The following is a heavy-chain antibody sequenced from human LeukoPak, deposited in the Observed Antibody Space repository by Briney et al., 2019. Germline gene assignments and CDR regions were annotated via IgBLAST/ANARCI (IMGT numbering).Heavy chain of an antibody. CDR3: ATGYQLPPDWFDP. J-gene: IGHJ5*02. D-gene: IGHD2-2*01. CDR1: GYTFTGYY. Sequence: ASVKVSCKASGYTFTGYYMHWVRQAPGQGLEWMGWINPNSGGTNYAQKFQGRVTMTRDTSISTAYMKLSSLRSEDTAVYYCATGYQLPPDWFDPWGQGTLVTVSS. V-gene: IGHV1-2*02. CDR2: INPNSGGT.